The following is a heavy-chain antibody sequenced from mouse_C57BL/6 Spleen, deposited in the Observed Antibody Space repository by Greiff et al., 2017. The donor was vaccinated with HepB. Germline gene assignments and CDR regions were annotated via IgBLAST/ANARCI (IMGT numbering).Heavy chain of an antibody. CDR1: GYTFTSYW. D-gene: IGHD1-1*01. CDR3: AGGNYCGSIPYYFDY. CDR2: INPSNGGT. J-gene: IGHJ2*01. Sequence: QVQLQQSGTELVKPGASVKLSCKASGYTFTSYWMHWVKQRPGQGLEWIGNINPSNGGTNYNEKFKSKATLTVDKSSSTAYMQLSSLTSEDSAVYDYAGGNYCGSIPYYFDYWGQGTTLTVSS. V-gene: IGHV1-53*01.